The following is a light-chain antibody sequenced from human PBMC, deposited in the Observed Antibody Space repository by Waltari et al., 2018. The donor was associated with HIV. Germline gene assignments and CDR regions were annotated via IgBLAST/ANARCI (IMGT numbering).Light chain of an antibody. V-gene: IGLV1-44*01. CDR2: RNN. CDR1: SSNIGSNT. Sequence: QSVLTQPPSASGTPGPRVTISCSGSSSNIGSNTVNWYQQLPGTAPKLLIYRNNQRPSGVPDRFSGSKSGTSASLAISGLQSEDEADYYCAAWDDSLNGAVFGGGTQLTVL. CDR3: AAWDDSLNGAV. J-gene: IGLJ7*01.